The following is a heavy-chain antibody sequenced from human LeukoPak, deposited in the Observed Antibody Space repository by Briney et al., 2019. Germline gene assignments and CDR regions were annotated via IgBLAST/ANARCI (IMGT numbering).Heavy chain of an antibody. V-gene: IGHV3-11*01. CDR2: SSSSGSTI. D-gene: IGHD2-15*01. Sequence: GGSLRLSCAASGFTFSDYYMSWLRQAPGKGREGVSYSSSSGSTIYYADSVKGRLTTSRDNSKKTLYLQRNSLRAQDTAVYYCAKTKMQRGWYSEYWGEGNLVTVSS. CDR3: AKTKMQRGWYSEY. J-gene: IGHJ4*02. CDR1: GFTFSDYY.